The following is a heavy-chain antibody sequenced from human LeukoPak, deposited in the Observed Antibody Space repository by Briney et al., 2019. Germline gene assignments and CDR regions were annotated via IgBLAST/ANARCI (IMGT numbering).Heavy chain of an antibody. CDR2: IIPIFGTA. CDR1: GGTFSSYA. CDR3: ARGRGYNPSGYFDF. D-gene: IGHD5-18*01. J-gene: IGHJ4*02. V-gene: IGHV1-69*13. Sequence: SVKVSCEASGGTFSSYAISWVRQAPGQGLEWMGGIIPIFGTANYAQKFQGRVTITADESTSTAYMELSSLRAEDTAVYYCARGRGYNPSGYFDFWGQGTLVTVSS.